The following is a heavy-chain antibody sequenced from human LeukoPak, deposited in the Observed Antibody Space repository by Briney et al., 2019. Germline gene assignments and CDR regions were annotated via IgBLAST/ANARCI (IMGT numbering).Heavy chain of an antibody. J-gene: IGHJ5*02. CDR3: SKDLTSDFGGDLDP. CDR2: ISYDGSNK. CDR1: GFTFSSYA. V-gene: IGHV3-30-3*01. Sequence: GRSLRLSCAASGFTFSSYAMHWVRQAPGKGLEWVAVISYDGSNKYYADSVKGRFTISRDNSKSTVYLQMNSLRVEDAAVYYCSKDLTSDFGGDLDPWGQGTLVTVSS. D-gene: IGHD3-10*01.